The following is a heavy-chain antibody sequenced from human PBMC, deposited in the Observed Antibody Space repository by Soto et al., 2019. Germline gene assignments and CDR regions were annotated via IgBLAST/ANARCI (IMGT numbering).Heavy chain of an antibody. J-gene: IGHJ6*02. Sequence: SETLSLTCAVYGGSFRRYYWNWIRQPPGKGLEWIAEINHSGSANYNPSLKSRVTISVDTSKNQFSLKLSSVTAADTAVYYCARGMSDYYYYYGMDVWGQGTTVTVSS. CDR1: GGSFRRYY. V-gene: IGHV4-34*01. CDR3: ARGMSDYYYYYGMDV. CDR2: INHSGSA.